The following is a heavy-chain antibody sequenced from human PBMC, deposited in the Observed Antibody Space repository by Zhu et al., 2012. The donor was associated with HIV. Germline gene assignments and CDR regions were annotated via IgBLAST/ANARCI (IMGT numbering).Heavy chain of an antibody. CDR2: INHSGRT. V-gene: IGHV4-34*01. CDR3: ARHQSDGDYVFHWFDP. CDR1: GGSFSGYY. Sequence: QVQLQQWGAGLLKPSETLSLTCAVYGGSFSGYYWSWIRQPPGKGLEWIGEINHSGRTNYNPSLKSRVTISIDTSKNQFFLRLSSVTAADTAVFYCARHQSDGDYVFHWFDPWGQGTLVTVSS. J-gene: IGHJ5*02. D-gene: IGHD4-17*01.